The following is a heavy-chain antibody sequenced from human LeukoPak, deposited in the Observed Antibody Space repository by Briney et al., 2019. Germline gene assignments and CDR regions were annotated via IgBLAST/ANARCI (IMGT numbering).Heavy chain of an antibody. CDR3: ATYLGYCTSSNCPYFYMDV. V-gene: IGHV3-33*01. J-gene: IGHJ6*03. CDR1: GFTFSTDG. Sequence: GGSLRLSCAASGFTFSTDGMHWVRQAPGKGLEWVAVVWYDESLKYYADSVKGRFTISRDNSKNTLFLQLNSLRAEDTAVYYCATYLGYCTSSNCPYFYMDVWGTGTTVIVSS. CDR2: VWYDESLK. D-gene: IGHD2-2*03.